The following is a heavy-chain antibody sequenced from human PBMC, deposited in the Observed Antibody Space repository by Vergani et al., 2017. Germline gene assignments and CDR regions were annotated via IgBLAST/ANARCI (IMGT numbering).Heavy chain of an antibody. D-gene: IGHD6-19*01. CDR3: ARDQRDSSGWYYFDY. CDR1: GYTFTSYA. J-gene: IGHJ4*02. V-gene: IGHV1-3*01. Sequence: QVQLVQSGAEVKKPGASVKVSCKASGYTFTSYAMHWVRQAPGQRLEWMGWINAGNGNTKYSQKFQGRVTITRDTSASTAYMELSSLRSEDTAVYYCARDQRDSSGWYYFDYWGQGTLVTVSS. CDR2: INAGNGNT.